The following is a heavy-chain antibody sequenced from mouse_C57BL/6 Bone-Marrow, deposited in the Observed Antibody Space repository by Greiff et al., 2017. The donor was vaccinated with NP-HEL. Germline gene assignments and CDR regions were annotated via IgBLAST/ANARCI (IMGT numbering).Heavy chain of an antibody. CDR2: IDPETGGT. J-gene: IGHJ1*03. D-gene: IGHD2-2*01. CDR3: TRRKGYYWYFEG. V-gene: IGHV1-15*01. CDR1: GYTFTDYE. Sequence: VQLQESGAELVRPGASVTLSCKASGYTFTDYEMHWVKQTPVHGLEWIGAIDPETGGTAYTQKFKGKAILTADKSSSTAYMELRSLTSEDSAVYYGTRRKGYYWYFEGWGTGTTVTVSS.